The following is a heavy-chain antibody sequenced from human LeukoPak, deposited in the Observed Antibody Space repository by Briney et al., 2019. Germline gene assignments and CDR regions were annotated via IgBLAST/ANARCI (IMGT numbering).Heavy chain of an antibody. V-gene: IGHV3-30-3*01. CDR1: GFTFSSYA. Sequence: GGSLRLSCAASGFTFSSYAMHWVRQAPGKGLEWVAVISYDGSNKYYAHSVKGRFTISRDNYKNTLYLQMNGLRAEDTAVYYCARDGGGYDSSGPRFDFWGQGTRVTVSS. CDR2: ISYDGSNK. CDR3: ARDGGGYDSSGPRFDF. J-gene: IGHJ4*02. D-gene: IGHD3-22*01.